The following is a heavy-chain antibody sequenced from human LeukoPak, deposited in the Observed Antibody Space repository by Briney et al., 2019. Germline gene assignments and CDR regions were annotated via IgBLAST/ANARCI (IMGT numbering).Heavy chain of an antibody. D-gene: IGHD3-22*01. J-gene: IGHJ5*02. V-gene: IGHV4-59*08. CDR2: IYYSGST. CDR1: GGSISSYY. CDR3: ARGWYYYDSSGYYYWFDP. Sequence: SETLSLTCTVSGGSISSYYWRWVRQPPGKGLGWSGYIYYSGSTNYNPSLKSRVTISVDTSKNQFSLKLSSVTAADTAVYYCARGWYYYDSSGYYYWFDPWGQGTLVTVSS.